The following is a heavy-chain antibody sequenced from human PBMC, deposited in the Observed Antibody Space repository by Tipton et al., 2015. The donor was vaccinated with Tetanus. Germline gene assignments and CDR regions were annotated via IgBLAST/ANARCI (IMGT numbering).Heavy chain of an antibody. CDR3: ARDFSRGWYFYIDY. CDR2: IKQDGSEK. CDR1: GFTFSSYW. J-gene: IGHJ4*02. D-gene: IGHD6-19*01. V-gene: IGHV3-7*03. Sequence: SLRLSCAASGFTFSSYWMSWVRQAPGKGLEWVANIKQDGSEKYYVDPVKGRFTISRDNAKNSLYLQMNSLRAEDTAGYYCARDFSRGWYFYIDYWGQGTLVTVSS.